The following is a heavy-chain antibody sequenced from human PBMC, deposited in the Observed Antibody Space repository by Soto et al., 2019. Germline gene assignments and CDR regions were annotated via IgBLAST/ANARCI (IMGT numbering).Heavy chain of an antibody. V-gene: IGHV1-18*04. Sequence: SVQVSCKASGYTFTSYGISWVRQAPGQGLEWMGWISAYNGNTDYAQKLQGRVTMTTDTSTSTAYMELRSLRSDDTAVYYCARVELDYYDSSGYYLYWGQGTLVTVSS. CDR2: ISAYNGNT. D-gene: IGHD3-22*01. CDR3: ARVELDYYDSSGYYLY. J-gene: IGHJ4*02. CDR1: GYTFTSYG.